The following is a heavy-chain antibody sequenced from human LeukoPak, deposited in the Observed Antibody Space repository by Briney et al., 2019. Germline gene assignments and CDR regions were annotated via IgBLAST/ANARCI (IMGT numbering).Heavy chain of an antibody. CDR3: ATGSDFWSGYYPDNWFDP. V-gene: IGHV4-34*01. CDR2: ISYSGST. D-gene: IGHD3-3*01. J-gene: IGHJ5*02. CDR1: GGSFSGYY. Sequence: SETLSLTCAVYGGSFSGYYWSWIRQPPGKGLEWIGSISYSGSTYYNPSLKSRVTISVDTSKNQFSLKLSSVTAADTAVYYCATGSDFWSGYYPDNWFDPWGQGTLVTVSS.